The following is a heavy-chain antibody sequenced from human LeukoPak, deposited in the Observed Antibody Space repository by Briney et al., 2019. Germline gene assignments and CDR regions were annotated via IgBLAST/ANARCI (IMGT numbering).Heavy chain of an antibody. CDR2: ISTYNGNT. CDR1: GYTFTKYG. Sequence: GASVKVSCKASGYTFTKYGIRWVRQAPGQGLEWMGWISTYNGNTNYAQKFQGRVTMTTATATSTVSMELRSPRSDDTAVYYCARDRDTALDPFDYWGQGSLVTVSS. V-gene: IGHV1-18*01. D-gene: IGHD5-18*01. J-gene: IGHJ4*02. CDR3: ARDRDTALDPFDY.